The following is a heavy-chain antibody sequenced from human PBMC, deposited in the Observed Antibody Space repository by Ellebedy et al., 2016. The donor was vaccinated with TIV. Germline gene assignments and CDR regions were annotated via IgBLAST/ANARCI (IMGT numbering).Heavy chain of an antibody. CDR1: GYSFTTYW. CDR2: VDPSDSYT. CDR3: ARQGSSWGSWFDP. J-gene: IGHJ5*02. V-gene: IGHV5-10-1*01. D-gene: IGHD6-13*01. Sequence: GESLKISCKGSGYSFTTYWISWVRQMPGKGLEWMGKVDPSDSYTNYSPSFQGHVTISTDNSISTAYLQWSSLKASDTAMYYCARQGSSWGSWFDPWGQGTLVTVSS.